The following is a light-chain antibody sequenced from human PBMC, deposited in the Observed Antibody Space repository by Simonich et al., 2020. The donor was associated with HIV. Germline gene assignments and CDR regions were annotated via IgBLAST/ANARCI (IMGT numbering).Light chain of an antibody. V-gene: IGLV2-8*01. Sequence: QSALTQPPSASGSPGQSATISCTGTRSDFGGYNYVSWYQQHPGKAPKLMIYEVSKRPSGVPDRFSGSKSGNTASLTVSGLQAEDEADYYCSSYAGSNNVVFGGGTKLTVL. J-gene: IGLJ2*01. CDR2: EVS. CDR1: RSDFGGYNY. CDR3: SSYAGSNNVV.